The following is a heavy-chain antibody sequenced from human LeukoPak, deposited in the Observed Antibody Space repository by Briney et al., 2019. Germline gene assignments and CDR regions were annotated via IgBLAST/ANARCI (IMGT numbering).Heavy chain of an antibody. D-gene: IGHD3-22*01. CDR2: IYPGDSDT. CDR1: GYSFTSYW. V-gene: IGHV5-51*01. Sequence: GESLKISCKGSGYSFTSYWIGWVRQMPGKGLVWMGIIYPGDSDTRYSPSFQGQVTISADKSISTAYLQWSSVKASDTAMYYCASGAYYYDSSDPYYFDYWGQGTLVTVSS. CDR3: ASGAYYYDSSDPYYFDY. J-gene: IGHJ4*02.